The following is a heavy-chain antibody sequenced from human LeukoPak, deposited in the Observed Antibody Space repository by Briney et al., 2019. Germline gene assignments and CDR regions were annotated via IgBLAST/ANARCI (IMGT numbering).Heavy chain of an antibody. V-gene: IGHV3-11*04. J-gene: IGHJ5*02. CDR1: GFTFSDYY. CDR2: ISSSGSTI. Sequence: GGSLRLSCAASGFTFSDYYMSWIRQAPGKGLEWVSYISSSGSTIYYADSVKGRFTISRDNAKNSLYLQMNSLRAEDTAVYYCARDQSSSRSANWFDPWGQGTLVTVSS. CDR3: ARDQSSSRSANWFDP. D-gene: IGHD6-13*01.